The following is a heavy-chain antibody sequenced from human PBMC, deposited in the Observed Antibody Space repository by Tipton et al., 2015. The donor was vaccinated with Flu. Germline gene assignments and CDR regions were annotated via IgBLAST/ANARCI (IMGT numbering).Heavy chain of an antibody. Sequence: SLRLSCAGSGFYFMTYWMSWVRQAPGKGLEWVANIQRDGSEKYYADSVKGRFSISRDNAKDSLYLMLNNLRPEDTAVYFCARLPSVSIYGVDVWGQGTTVTVSS. CDR3: ARLPSVSIYGVDV. CDR1: GFYFMTYW. J-gene: IGHJ6*02. V-gene: IGHV3-7*01. D-gene: IGHD2/OR15-2a*01. CDR2: IQRDGSEK.